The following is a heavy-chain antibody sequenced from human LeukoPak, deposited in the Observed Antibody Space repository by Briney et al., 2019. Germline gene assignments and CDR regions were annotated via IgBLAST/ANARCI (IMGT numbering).Heavy chain of an antibody. CDR2: IKQNGGEE. CDR1: TTYW. D-gene: IGHD2-15*01. V-gene: IGHV3-7*01. J-gene: IGHJ4*02. Sequence: GGSLRLPCTASTTYWMSWVRRAPGKGLGWVANIKQNGGEEYYVDSVNGRFTISRDNAKNSLYLRMNSLRVEDTAVDYCSIVRDSRWFADGGQGTLVTVSS. CDR3: SIVRDSRWFAD.